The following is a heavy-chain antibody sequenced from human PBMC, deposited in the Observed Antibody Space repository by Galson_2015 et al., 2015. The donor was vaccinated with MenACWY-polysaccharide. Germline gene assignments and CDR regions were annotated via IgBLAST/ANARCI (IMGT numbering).Heavy chain of an antibody. CDR1: GFTFSSYS. CDR2: ISSSSTI. D-gene: IGHD3-3*01. V-gene: IGHV3-48*01. Sequence: SLRLSCAASGFTFSSYSMNWVRQAPGKGLEWVSYISSSSTIYYADSVKGRFTISRDNAKNSLYLQMNSLRAEDTAVYYCARVRFLEWLLFDAFDYWGQGTLVTVSS. CDR3: ARVRFLEWLLFDAFDY. J-gene: IGHJ4*02.